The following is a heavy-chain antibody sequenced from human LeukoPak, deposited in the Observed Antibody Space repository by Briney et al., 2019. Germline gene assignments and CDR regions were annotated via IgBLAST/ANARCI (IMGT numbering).Heavy chain of an antibody. CDR3: ARDRDYDILTGYPSPYYYGMDV. J-gene: IGHJ6*02. CDR2: INPSGGGT. V-gene: IGHV1-46*01. CDR1: VYTFTSFY. D-gene: IGHD3-9*01. Sequence: ASVKVSCKASVYTFTSFYMHWVRQAPGQGLEWMGIINPSGGGTSYAQKFQGRVTMTRDTSTSTVYMELSSLRSGDTAVYYCARDRDYDILTGYPSPYYYGMDVWGRGTTVTVSS.